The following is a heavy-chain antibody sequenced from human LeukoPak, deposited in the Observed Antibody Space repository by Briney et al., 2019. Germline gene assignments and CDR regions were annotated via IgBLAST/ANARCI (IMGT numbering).Heavy chain of an antibody. CDR2: IYYSGST. CDR3: ARLLAGWPGGRCRAHFDF. CDR1: GDSISGKY. V-gene: IGHV4-59*13. D-gene: IGHD2-15*01. Sequence: SETLSLTCTVSGDSISGKYWSWMRQPPGPGLEWIGDIYYSGSTNYNPYLERRLTVSVDTSRSQFFLNLRSLSTADTAVPYCARLLAGWPGGRCRAHFDFGGEGTLVTVSS. J-gene: IGHJ4*02.